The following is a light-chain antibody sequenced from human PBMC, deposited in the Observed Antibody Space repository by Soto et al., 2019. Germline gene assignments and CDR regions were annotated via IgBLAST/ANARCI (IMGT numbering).Light chain of an antibody. CDR2: GNS. CDR1: SSNIGAGYD. J-gene: IGLJ2*01. CDR3: QSYDSSLSVVV. V-gene: IGLV1-40*01. Sequence: QSVLTQPPSVSGAPGQRVTISCTGSSSNIGAGYDVHWYQQLPGTAPKLLIYGNSNRPSGFPDRFSGSKSGTSASLAITGLQAEDEADYYYQSYDSSLSVVVFGGGTKLAV.